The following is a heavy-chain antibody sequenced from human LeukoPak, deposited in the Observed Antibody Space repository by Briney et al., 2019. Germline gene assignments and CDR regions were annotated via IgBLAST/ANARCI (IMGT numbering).Heavy chain of an antibody. V-gene: IGHV4-4*02. J-gene: IGHJ4*02. D-gene: IGHD6-19*01. CDR3: ASHVTVLGTRGFDY. Sequence: SETLSLTCAVSGGSITSHSWWSWVRQPPGKGLGGIGEIYHGGDTNYDPSVKSRVTMSIDKSKNHFSLNLRSVTAADTAIYYCASHVTVLGTRGFDYWGQGILVTVSS. CDR2: IYHGGDT. CDR1: GGSITSHSW.